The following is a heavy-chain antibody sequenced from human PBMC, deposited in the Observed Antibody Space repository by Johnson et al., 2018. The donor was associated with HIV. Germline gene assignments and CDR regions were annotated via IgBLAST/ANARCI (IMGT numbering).Heavy chain of an antibody. CDR1: GFIFSTYG. CDR3: ARPETATTIGAFDI. CDR2: IWYDGSNK. Sequence: QVQLVESGGGVVQPGRSLRLSCAASGFIFSTYGIHWVRQAPGKGLEWVAVIWYDGSNKYNADSVKGRFTISRDISKNTLHLQMNSLRAEDTAVYYCARPETATTIGAFDIWGQGTTVTVSS. V-gene: IGHV3-33*01. D-gene: IGHD1-7*01. J-gene: IGHJ3*02.